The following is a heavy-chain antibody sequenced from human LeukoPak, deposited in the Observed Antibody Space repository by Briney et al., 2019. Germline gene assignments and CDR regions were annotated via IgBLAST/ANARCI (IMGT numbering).Heavy chain of an antibody. Sequence: GGSLILSCAASGFTFSSYEMNWVRQAPGKGLEWVSYISSSGSTIYYADSVKGRFTISRDNAKNSLYLQMNSLRAEDTAVYYCARAYTAMPFDFWGQGTLVTVSS. J-gene: IGHJ4*02. CDR2: ISSSGSTI. V-gene: IGHV3-48*03. D-gene: IGHD5-18*01. CDR3: ARAYTAMPFDF. CDR1: GFTFSSYE.